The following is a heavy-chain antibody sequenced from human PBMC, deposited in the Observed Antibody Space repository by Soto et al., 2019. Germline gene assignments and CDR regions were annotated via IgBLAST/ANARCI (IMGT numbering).Heavy chain of an antibody. CDR2: IAYSGST. V-gene: IGHV4-39*01. J-gene: IGHJ4*02. Sequence: QLQLQESGPGLVKPSETLSLTCTVSGGSISSSSYYWGWIRQPPGKGLEWIGSIAYSGSTYYNPSLQIRVSISVDTAKNPFSLHPGSVSAAGTAVYYFARGRCGISFFGYPGHFDYWGQGTLVTVSS. CDR3: ARGRCGISFFGYPGHFDY. D-gene: IGHD3-3*01. CDR1: GGSISSSSYY.